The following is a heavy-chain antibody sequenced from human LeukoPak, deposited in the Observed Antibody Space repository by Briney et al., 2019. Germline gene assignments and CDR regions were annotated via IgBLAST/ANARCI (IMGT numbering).Heavy chain of an antibody. CDR2: IYDSGST. V-gene: IGHV4-59*08. CDR3: ARGGSSHFDN. Sequence: TSETLSLTCTVSGGSISSYYWSWIRQPPGKGLEWIGYIYDSGSTNYNPSLKSRVTISVDTSKNQFSLKLSSVTAADTAVYYCARGGSSHFDNWGQGTLVTVSS. J-gene: IGHJ4*02. D-gene: IGHD6-6*01. CDR1: GGSISSYY.